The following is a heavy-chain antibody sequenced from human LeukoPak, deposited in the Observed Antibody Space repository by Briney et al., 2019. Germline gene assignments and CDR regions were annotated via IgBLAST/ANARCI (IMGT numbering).Heavy chain of an antibody. CDR2: MKQDGSEK. CDR1: GFTFSSYW. Sequence: PGGSLRLSCAASGFTFSSYWMSWVRQAPGKGLEWVANMKQDGSEKYYVDSVKGRFTISRDNAKNSLYLQMNSLRAEDTAVYYCARNYYDSSGYYQYYFDYWGQGTLVTVSS. D-gene: IGHD3-22*01. V-gene: IGHV3-7*01. J-gene: IGHJ4*02. CDR3: ARNYYDSSGYYQYYFDY.